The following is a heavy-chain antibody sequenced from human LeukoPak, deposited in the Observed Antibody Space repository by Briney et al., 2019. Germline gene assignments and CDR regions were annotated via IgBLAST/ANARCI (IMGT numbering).Heavy chain of an antibody. V-gene: IGHV3-23*01. Sequence: TGGSLRLSCAASGFTFSNYGMSWVRQAPGKGLGWVSAISGSGGSTYYADSVKGRFIISRDNSKNTLYLQMTSLRAEDTAVYYCAKSRSESYQSDAFDIWGQGTMVTVSS. CDR2: ISGSGGST. CDR3: AKSRSESYQSDAFDI. D-gene: IGHD2-15*01. J-gene: IGHJ3*02. CDR1: GFTFSNYG.